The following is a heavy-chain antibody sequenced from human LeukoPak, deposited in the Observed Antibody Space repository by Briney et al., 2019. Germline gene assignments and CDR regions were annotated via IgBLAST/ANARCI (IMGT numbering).Heavy chain of an antibody. V-gene: IGHV1-69*05. CDR2: IIPIFGTA. Sequence: ASVKVSCKASGGTISSYAISWVRQAPGQGLEWMGGIIPIFGTANYAQKFQGRVTITTDESTSTAYMELSSLRSEDTAVYYCARDLGRDAFDIWGQGTMVTVSS. CDR1: GGTISSYA. J-gene: IGHJ3*02. CDR3: ARDLGRDAFDI.